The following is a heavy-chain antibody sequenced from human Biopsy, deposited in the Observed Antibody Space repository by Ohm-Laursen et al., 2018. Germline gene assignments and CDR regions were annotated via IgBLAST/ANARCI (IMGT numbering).Heavy chain of an antibody. D-gene: IGHD2/OR15-2a*01. CDR3: ARATNSTGWPYYYFYGMDV. CDR2: ISGYNGNT. CDR1: GYSFNNYG. V-gene: IGHV1-18*01. Sequence: ASVKVSCKVSGYSFNNYGINWVRQAPGQGLEWMGRISGYNGNTKYAQKFQGRVTMTTDTSTSAVYMEVRSLRSDDTAVYYCARATNSTGWPYYYFYGMDVWGQGTTVTVSS. J-gene: IGHJ6*02.